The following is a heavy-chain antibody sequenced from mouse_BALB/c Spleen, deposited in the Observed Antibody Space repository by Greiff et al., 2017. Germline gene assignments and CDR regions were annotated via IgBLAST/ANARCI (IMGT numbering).Heavy chain of an antibody. D-gene: IGHD1-1*01. V-gene: IGHV1-26*01. J-gene: IGHJ3*01. CDR2: INPNNGDT. Sequence: EVQLQESGPELVKPGASVKMSCKASGYTFTDYYMKWVKQSHGKSLEWIGDINPNNGDTFYNQKFKGKATLTVDKSSSTAYMQLNSLTSEDSAVYYCAREPDSLGYYYGSGFAYWGQGTLVTVSA. CDR1: GYTFTDYY. CDR3: AREPDSLGYYYGSGFAY.